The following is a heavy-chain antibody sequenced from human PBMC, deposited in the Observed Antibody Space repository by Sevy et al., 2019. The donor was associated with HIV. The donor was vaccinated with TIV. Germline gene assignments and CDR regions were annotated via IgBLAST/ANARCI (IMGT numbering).Heavy chain of an antibody. CDR3: AGHPLWGFDY. CDR1: GYSFTSYW. V-gene: IGHV5-51*01. CDR2: IYPGDSDT. D-gene: IGHD5-18*01. Sequence: GESLKISCKGSGYSFTSYWIGWVRQMPGKGREWMGIIYPGDSDTRYGPSFQGQVTVSAEKSISTAYLQWSSLKASDTAMYYCAGHPLWGFDYWGQGTLVTVSS. J-gene: IGHJ4*02.